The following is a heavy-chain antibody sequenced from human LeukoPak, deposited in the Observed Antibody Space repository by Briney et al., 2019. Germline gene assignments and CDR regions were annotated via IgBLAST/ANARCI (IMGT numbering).Heavy chain of an antibody. CDR3: ARVRPGELPLAY. D-gene: IGHD3-10*01. Sequence: GGSLRLSCAASGFTFSNYLMTWVRQAPGKGLEWVANIKPDGSEKFYADSLRGRFTISRDNAKNSLYLQMNSLRAEDKAVYYCARVRPGELPLAYWGQGTLVTVSS. CDR2: IKPDGSEK. J-gene: IGHJ4*02. V-gene: IGHV3-7*04. CDR1: GFTFSNYL.